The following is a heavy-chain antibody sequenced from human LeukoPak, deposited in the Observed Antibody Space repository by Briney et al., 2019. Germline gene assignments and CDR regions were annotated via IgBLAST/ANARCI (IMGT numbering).Heavy chain of an antibody. Sequence: PSETLSLTCAVYGGSFSGYYWSWIRQPPGKGLEWIGEINHSGSTNYNPSLKSRVTISVDTSKNQFSLKLSSVTAADTAVYYCASARRTGGNAFDIWGQGTMVTVSS. CDR3: ASARRTGGNAFDI. D-gene: IGHD3-16*01. CDR1: GGSFSGYY. V-gene: IGHV4-34*01. CDR2: INHSGST. J-gene: IGHJ3*02.